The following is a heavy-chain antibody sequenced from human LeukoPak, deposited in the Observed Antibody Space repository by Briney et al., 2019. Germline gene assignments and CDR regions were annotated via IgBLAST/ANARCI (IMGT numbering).Heavy chain of an antibody. Sequence: ASETLSLTCTVSGGSISSSSYYWGWIRQPPGKGLEWIGSIYYSGSTYYNPSLKSRVTISVDTSKNQFSLKLSSVTAADTAVYYCARGTTVAGTVWFDPWGQGTLVTVSS. CDR3: ARGTTVAGTVWFDP. CDR1: GGSISSSSYY. V-gene: IGHV4-39*07. CDR2: IYYSGST. D-gene: IGHD6-19*01. J-gene: IGHJ5*02.